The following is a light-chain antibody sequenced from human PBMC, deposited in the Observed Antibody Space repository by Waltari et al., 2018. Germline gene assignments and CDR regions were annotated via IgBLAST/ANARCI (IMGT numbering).Light chain of an antibody. CDR1: SPNIGAGYD. Sequence: QSGLTQPPSVSGAPGQRVTISCTGSSPNIGAGYDVHWYQLLPGSAPKLLIYGNTNRPSGVPDRFSGSKSGTSASLAITGLQAEDETDYYCQSYDSSLSTSVFGGGTKLTVL. J-gene: IGLJ2*01. CDR3: QSYDSSLSTSV. V-gene: IGLV1-40*01. CDR2: GNT.